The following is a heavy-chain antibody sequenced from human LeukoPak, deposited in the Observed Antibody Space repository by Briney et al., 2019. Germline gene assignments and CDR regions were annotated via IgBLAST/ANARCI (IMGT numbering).Heavy chain of an antibody. D-gene: IGHD1-1*01. V-gene: IGHV3-48*03. CDR2: ISTSGSTI. CDR1: GSTFSNYE. CDR3: ATGTIYY. Sequence: GGSLRLSCAASGSTFSNYEVNWVRQAPGKGLEWVSYISTSGSTIYYADSVKGRFTISRDNAKNSVYLQMNSLRAEDTAVYYLATGTIYYWGQGALVTVSS. J-gene: IGHJ4*02.